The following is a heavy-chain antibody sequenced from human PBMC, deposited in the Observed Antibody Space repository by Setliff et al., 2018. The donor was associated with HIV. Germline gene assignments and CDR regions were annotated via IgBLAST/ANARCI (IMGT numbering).Heavy chain of an antibody. CDR3: AKDRGDSDY. D-gene: IGHD3-10*01. J-gene: IGHJ4*02. V-gene: IGHV3-23*01. CDR1: GGSISNYY. Sequence: PSETLSLTCTVSGGSISNYYWSWVRQAPGKGLEWVSTISRSSDIIKYADSVEGRFTISRDNSKSTLYLQMSSLRVEDTAVYYCAKDRGDSDYWGQGTLVTVSS. CDR2: ISRSSDII.